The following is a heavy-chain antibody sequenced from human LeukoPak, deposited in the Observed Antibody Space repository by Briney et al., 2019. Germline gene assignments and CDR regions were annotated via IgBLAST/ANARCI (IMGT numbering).Heavy chain of an antibody. J-gene: IGHJ6*03. Sequence: SETLSLTCTVSGGSISSSSYYWGWIRQPPGKGLEWIGSIYYSGSTYYNPSLKSRVTISVDTSKNQFSLKLSSATAADTAVYYCASWASSWYYYYMDVWGKGTTVTVSS. V-gene: IGHV4-39*07. CDR2: IYYSGST. CDR1: GGSISSSSYY. D-gene: IGHD6-13*01. CDR3: ASWASSWYYYYMDV.